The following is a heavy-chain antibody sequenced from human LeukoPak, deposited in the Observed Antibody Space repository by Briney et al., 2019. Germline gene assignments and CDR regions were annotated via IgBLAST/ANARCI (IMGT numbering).Heavy chain of an antibody. V-gene: IGHV1-2*02. D-gene: IGHD3-22*01. CDR2: INSNSGGT. CDR1: GYTFTGYY. Sequence: GASVKVSCKASGYTFTGYYMHWVRQAPGQGLEWMGWINSNSGGTNYAQKFQGRVTMTRDTSISTAYMELSRLRSDDTAVYYCARVFTYYYDSSGYHDYWGQGTLVTVSS. CDR3: ARVFTYYYDSSGYHDY. J-gene: IGHJ4*02.